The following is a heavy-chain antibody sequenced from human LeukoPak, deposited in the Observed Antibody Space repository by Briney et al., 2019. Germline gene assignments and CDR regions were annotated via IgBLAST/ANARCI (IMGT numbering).Heavy chain of an antibody. CDR3: ARGQFGDPSFDY. CDR1: GYTFTSYG. J-gene: IGHJ4*02. CDR2: ISAYNGNT. V-gene: IGHV1-18*01. Sequence: ASVRVSCTASGYTFTSYGITWVRQAAGQGVEGMGWISAYNGNTDYAQKLQGRVTMTTDTSTSTAYMELRSLRSDDTAVYYCARGQFGDPSFDYWGQGTLVTVSS. D-gene: IGHD3-10*01.